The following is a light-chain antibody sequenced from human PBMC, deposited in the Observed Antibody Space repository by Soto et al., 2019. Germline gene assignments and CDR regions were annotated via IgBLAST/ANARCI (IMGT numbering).Light chain of an antibody. Sequence: EIVMTQSPATLSVSPGERATLSCRASQSVSNNLAWYQQRPGQAPRLLIYGASARATGIPARFSGSGSGTEFTLTISSLQSEDFAVYYCQQYNNWPPYTFGQGTKLEIK. CDR3: QQYNNWPPYT. CDR1: QSVSNN. V-gene: IGKV3-15*01. CDR2: GAS. J-gene: IGKJ2*01.